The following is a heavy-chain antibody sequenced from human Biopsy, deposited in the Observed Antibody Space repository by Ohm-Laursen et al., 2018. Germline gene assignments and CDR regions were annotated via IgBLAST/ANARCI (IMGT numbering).Heavy chain of an antibody. J-gene: IGHJ5*02. D-gene: IGHD3-22*01. CDR1: GVSINGGRYY. V-gene: IGHV4-31*01. Sequence: TLSLTCTVSGVSINGGRYYWNWIRHHPGKGLEWIGNIFNSANTYYNPSLKNLITISGDTSKNQFSLKLNFVTAADTAVYYCARGDYFDSNGYFWFDPWGQGTLVTVSS. CDR2: IFNSANT. CDR3: ARGDYFDSNGYFWFDP.